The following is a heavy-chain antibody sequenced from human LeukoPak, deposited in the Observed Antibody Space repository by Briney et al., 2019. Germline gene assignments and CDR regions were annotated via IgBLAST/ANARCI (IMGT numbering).Heavy chain of an antibody. V-gene: IGHV4-59*01. CDR1: GGSINNYY. J-gene: IGHJ3*02. CDR2: IFYSGST. CDR3: ARDLDRNYGFIGHAFDI. Sequence: PLETLCHTCTVSGGSINNYYWSWIRQPPGKGLGWIGHIFYSGSTNYNPSLKSRVTISVDRSKNQFSLMLSSVTAADTAVYYCARDLDRNYGFIGHAFDIWGQGTLVTVSS. D-gene: IGHD3-10*01.